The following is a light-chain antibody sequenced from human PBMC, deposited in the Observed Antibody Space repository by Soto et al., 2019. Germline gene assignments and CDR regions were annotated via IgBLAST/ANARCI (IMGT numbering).Light chain of an antibody. CDR2: GAS. CDR1: QSVSTTY. Sequence: EIVLTQSPGTLSLSPGERATLSCRASQSVSTTYLAWYQHKPGQAPRLLIYGASSRATGIPDRFSGSGSGTDFTLTISRLEPEDFAVYYCQHSGISLTFGPGTKVDIK. V-gene: IGKV3-20*01. CDR3: QHSGISLT. J-gene: IGKJ3*01.